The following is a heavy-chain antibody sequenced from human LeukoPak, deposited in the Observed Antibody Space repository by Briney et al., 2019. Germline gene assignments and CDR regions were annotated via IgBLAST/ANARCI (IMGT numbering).Heavy chain of an antibody. D-gene: IGHD6-19*01. CDR3: ARDLINAVAVAGVFDY. Sequence: PSETLSLTCAVYGGSFSGYYWSWIRQPPGKGLEWIGEINHSGGTNYNPSLKSRVTISVDTSKNQFSLQLNSVTPEDTAVYYCARDLINAVAVAGVFDYWGQGTLVTVSS. CDR1: GGSFSGYY. CDR2: INHSGGT. V-gene: IGHV4-34*01. J-gene: IGHJ4*02.